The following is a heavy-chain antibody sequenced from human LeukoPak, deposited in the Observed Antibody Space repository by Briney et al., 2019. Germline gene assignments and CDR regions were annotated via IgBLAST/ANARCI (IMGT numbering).Heavy chain of an antibody. CDR1: GFTFSGSA. CDR2: ISYDGGNQ. Sequence: GGSLRLSCAASGFTFSGSALHWVRQAPGKGLEWVAVISYDGGNQFYADSVKGRFTISRDNSKNTVYLQMDNLRPEDTAVYHCAKSGHSSSWYTDYWGQGTLVTVSS. CDR3: AKSGHSSSWYTDY. J-gene: IGHJ4*02. D-gene: IGHD6-13*01. V-gene: IGHV3-30*18.